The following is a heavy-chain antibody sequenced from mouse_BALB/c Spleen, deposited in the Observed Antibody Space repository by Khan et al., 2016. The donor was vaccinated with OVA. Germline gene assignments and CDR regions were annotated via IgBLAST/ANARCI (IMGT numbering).Heavy chain of an antibody. CDR3: ARLNYGSSSWFAY. V-gene: IGHV3-8*02. CDR1: GDSITSGY. Sequence: EVQLQESGPSLVKPSQTLSLTCSVTGDSITSGYWNWIRKFPGNKLEYMGYISYSASTYYNPSLKSRISITRDTSKNQYYLQLNSVTTEDTATYDCARLNYGSSSWFAYWGQGTLVTVSA. D-gene: IGHD1-1*01. CDR2: ISYSAST. J-gene: IGHJ3*01.